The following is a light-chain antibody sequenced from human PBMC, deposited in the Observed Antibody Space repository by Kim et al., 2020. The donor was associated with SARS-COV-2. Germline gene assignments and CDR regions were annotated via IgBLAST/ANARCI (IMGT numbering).Light chain of an antibody. CDR1: TFNIGTYY. Sequence: QSVLTQPPSASGTPGQRVTISCSGSTFNIGTYYVNWFQQLPGTAPKLLVHSNDQRHSGVPERFSASKYGTSASLAISGLQSEDEGDYYCAAWDGSLSGLVFGAGTKVTVL. J-gene: IGLJ1*01. CDR2: SND. V-gene: IGLV1-44*01. CDR3: AAWDGSLSGLV.